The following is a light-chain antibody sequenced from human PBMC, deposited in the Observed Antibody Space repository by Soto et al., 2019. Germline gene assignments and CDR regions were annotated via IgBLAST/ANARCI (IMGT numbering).Light chain of an antibody. J-gene: IGKJ1*01. V-gene: IGKV3-15*01. Sequence: EIVMTQSPATLSVSPGERATLSCRASQSVSGNLAWYQQRPGQSPRLLIYGASCMATGIPARFSGSGSGTEFTLSISSLQSDDFATYYCQHYNSYSEAFGQGTKVELK. CDR3: QHYNSYSEA. CDR2: GAS. CDR1: QSVSGN.